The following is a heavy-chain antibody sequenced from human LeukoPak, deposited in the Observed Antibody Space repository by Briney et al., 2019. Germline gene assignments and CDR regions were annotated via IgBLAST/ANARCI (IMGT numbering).Heavy chain of an antibody. CDR3: AKDSGEASTDLAYYHNYYMDV. Sequence: PGGSLRLSCAVSGFAFTTQGIHWVRQAPGKGLEWVAFIRHDDTNKFYADSVTGRFTISRDRSKNTVFLQMGSLRPEDSGAYHCAKDSGEASTDLAYYHNYYMDVWGKGTTVSVSS. CDR1: GFAFTTQG. V-gene: IGHV3-30*02. J-gene: IGHJ6*03. CDR2: IRHDDTNK. D-gene: IGHD3-10*01.